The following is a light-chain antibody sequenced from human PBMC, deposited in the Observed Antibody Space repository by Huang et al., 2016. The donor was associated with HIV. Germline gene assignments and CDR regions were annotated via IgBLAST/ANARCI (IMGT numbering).Light chain of an antibody. J-gene: IGKJ4*01. CDR1: QSLNNY. V-gene: IGKV1-39*01. CDR2: SVS. CDR3: QQTFSVPLT. Sequence: DLQMTQSPSSLSASVGDRGTITCRASQSLNNYLNWYQHKPGKAPKLLIHSVSTLQSGVPPRFSGSVSGTEFTLTISSLQPEDFGTYYCQQTFSVPLTFGGGTKVEIK.